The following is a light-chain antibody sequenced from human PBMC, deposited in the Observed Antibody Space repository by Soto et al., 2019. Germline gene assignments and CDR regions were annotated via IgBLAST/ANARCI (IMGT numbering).Light chain of an antibody. J-gene: IGKJ4*01. CDR2: ATY. CDR3: QEYGTSPLT. V-gene: IGKV3-20*01. Sequence: EIVLTQSPDTLSLSPGETATLSCRASQSVKTNYLGWYQQKAGQAPRLLIHATYNRATGIPDRFSGSGSGTDFTLTISRLEPEDFEVYFCQEYGTSPLTFGGGTKVEIK. CDR1: QSVKTNY.